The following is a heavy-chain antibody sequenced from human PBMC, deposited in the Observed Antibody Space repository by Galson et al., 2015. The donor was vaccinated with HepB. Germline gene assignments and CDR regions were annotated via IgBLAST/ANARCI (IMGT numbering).Heavy chain of an antibody. D-gene: IGHD3/OR15-3a*01. J-gene: IGHJ4*02. Sequence: SVKVSCKASGYTFTSYAMNWVRQAPGQGLEWMGWINTNTGNPTYAQGFTGRFVFSLDTSVSTAYLRISSLKAEDTAVYYCARDWGLVPTHPAFDYWGQGTLVTVSS. CDR2: INTNTGNP. V-gene: IGHV7-4-1*02. CDR3: ARDWGLVPTHPAFDY. CDR1: GYTFTSYA.